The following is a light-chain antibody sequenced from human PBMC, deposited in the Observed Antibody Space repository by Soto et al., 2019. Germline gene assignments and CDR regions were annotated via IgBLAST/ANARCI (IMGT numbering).Light chain of an antibody. V-gene: IGLV2-14*01. Sequence: HSVLTKPASVYGSPGESIAISCTGTSSDVGGYNSVSWYQQYPGKAPKLMIHDVSNRPSGVSDRFSGSKSGNTASLTISGLQAEDEADYYCSSWTSSSSYVFGSGTKVTVL. CDR2: DVS. J-gene: IGLJ1*01. CDR3: SSWTSSSSYV. CDR1: SSDVGGYNS.